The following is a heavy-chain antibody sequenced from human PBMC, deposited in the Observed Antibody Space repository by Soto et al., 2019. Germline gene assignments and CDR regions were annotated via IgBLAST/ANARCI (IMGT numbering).Heavy chain of an antibody. J-gene: IGHJ3*01. V-gene: IGHV3-23*01. Sequence: EVQLLESGGGLVQPGGSLRLSCAASGITFTSSAMSWVRQAPEKGLEWVSGISGSGGSTYYADSVKGRFTISRDNSMDTLYLQMNSLRAEDTAVYYCAKDEGCGNCCYAFHLWGQGTMVTVSS. D-gene: IGHD2-15*01. CDR3: AKDEGCGNCCYAFHL. CDR2: ISGSGGST. CDR1: GITFTSSA.